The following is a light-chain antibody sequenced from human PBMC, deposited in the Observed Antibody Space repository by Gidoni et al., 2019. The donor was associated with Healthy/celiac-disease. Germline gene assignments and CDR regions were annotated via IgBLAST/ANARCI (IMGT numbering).Light chain of an antibody. V-gene: IGKV3-11*01. CDR1: QSVSSY. Sequence: EIVLTQSPAPLSLSPGERATLSCRASQSVSSYLAWYQQKPGQAPRLLIYAASNRATGIPARFSGSGSGTDFTLTISSLEPEDFAVYYCQQRSNWLTWTFGQXTKVEIK. CDR3: QQRSNWLTWT. J-gene: IGKJ1*01. CDR2: AAS.